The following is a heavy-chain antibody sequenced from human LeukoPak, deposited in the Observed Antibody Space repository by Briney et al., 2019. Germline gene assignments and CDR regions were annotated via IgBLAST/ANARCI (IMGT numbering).Heavy chain of an antibody. D-gene: IGHD3-22*01. Sequence: GGSLRLSCAASGFTFTTYWMSWVRQAPGKGLEWVANINQDGSEKYFVDSVKGRFTISRDNAKNSLYLQMNSLRVEDTAVYYCARDFDYYDSSGYPLYPFDYWGQGTLVTVSS. CDR1: GFTFTTYW. J-gene: IGHJ4*02. CDR3: ARDFDYYDSSGYPLYPFDY. CDR2: INQDGSEK. V-gene: IGHV3-7*01.